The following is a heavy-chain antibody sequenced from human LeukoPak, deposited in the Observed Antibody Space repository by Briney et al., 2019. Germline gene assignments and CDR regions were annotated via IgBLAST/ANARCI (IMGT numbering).Heavy chain of an antibody. CDR3: AKHRRSTMVTAYLDS. D-gene: IGHD3-10*01. J-gene: IGHJ4*02. CDR2: ISSRGDDT. V-gene: IGHV3-23*01. CDR1: GFTLSTLA. Sequence: GGSLRLSCTASGFTLSTLAMSWVRQAPGKGLEWVSSISSRGDDTSYADSVKGRFTISRDNSKNTLYLQLNSLRVDDAAIYYCAKHRRSTMVTAYLDSWGQGTLVTVSS.